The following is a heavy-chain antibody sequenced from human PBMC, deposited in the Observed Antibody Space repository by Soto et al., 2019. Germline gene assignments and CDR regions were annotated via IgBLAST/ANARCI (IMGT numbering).Heavy chain of an antibody. J-gene: IGHJ4*02. D-gene: IGHD6-19*01. CDR3: ARAVAVPADLDY. V-gene: IGHV1-69*05. CDR2: IIPRSAKS. CDR1: GDTFSTYS. Sequence: SVKVSCKASGDTFSTYSITWMRQVPGQGLEWMGGIIPRSAKSNYAQKFQGRVTITRDTSASTAYMELSSLRSEDTAVYYCARAVAVPADLDYWGEGTLVTGSS.